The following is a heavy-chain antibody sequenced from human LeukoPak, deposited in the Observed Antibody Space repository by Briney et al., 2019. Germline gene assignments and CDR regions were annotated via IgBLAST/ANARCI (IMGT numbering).Heavy chain of an antibody. CDR3: TRGYCSSTSCYERGSLSDY. V-gene: IGHV3-49*03. J-gene: IGHJ4*02. CDR2: IRSKAYGGTT. CDR1: GFTFGDYA. D-gene: IGHD2-2*01. Sequence: TGGSLRLSCTASGFTFGDYAMSWFRQAPGKGLEWVGFIRSKAYGGTTEYATSVKGRFTISRDDSKSIAYPQMNSLKTEDTAVYYCTRGYCSSTSCYERGSLSDYWGQGTLVTVSS.